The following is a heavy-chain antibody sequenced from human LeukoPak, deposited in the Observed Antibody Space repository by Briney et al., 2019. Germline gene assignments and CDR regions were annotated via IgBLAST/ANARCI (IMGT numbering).Heavy chain of an antibody. Sequence: ASVKVSCKAAGYTFTIHDINWVRQATGQGLEWMGWVNPNSGKTGFAQKFQGRVTMTRNTSITTAYMELSRLRSDDTAVYYRARDNSGLRQGNWFDPWGQGTLVTVSS. V-gene: IGHV1-8*01. CDR2: VNPNSGKT. CDR1: GYTFTIHD. D-gene: IGHD1-20*01. J-gene: IGHJ5*02. CDR3: ARDNSGLRQGNWFDP.